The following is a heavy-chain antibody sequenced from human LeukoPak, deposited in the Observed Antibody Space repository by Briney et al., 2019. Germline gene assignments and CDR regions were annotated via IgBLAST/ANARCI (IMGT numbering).Heavy chain of an antibody. CDR2: IDAGNGKT. CDR3: ARDGSEWLVDY. J-gene: IGHJ4*02. V-gene: IGHV1-3*01. Sequence: ASVKVSCKASGYTFTTYAIHWVRQAPGQRLEWMGWIDAGNGKTRYSQKFQGRVTITADESTSTAYMELSSLRSEDTAVYYCARDGSEWLVDYWGQGTLVTVSS. D-gene: IGHD6-19*01. CDR1: GYTFTTYA.